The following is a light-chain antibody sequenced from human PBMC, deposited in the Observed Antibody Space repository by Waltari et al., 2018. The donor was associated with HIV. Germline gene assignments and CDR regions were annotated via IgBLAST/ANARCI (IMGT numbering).Light chain of an antibody. V-gene: IGKV3-15*01. CDR3: QQRDNWPPAPT. CDR1: ESPGSS. CDR2: ASS. Sequence: EIVMTQSPATLSVSPGERATLSCSASESPGSSLAWYQQKPGLAPRLLISASSTRATGVPARFSGSGSGTEFTLTISSLQSEDVAVYYCQQRDNWPPAPTFGGGTKVEI. J-gene: IGKJ4*01.